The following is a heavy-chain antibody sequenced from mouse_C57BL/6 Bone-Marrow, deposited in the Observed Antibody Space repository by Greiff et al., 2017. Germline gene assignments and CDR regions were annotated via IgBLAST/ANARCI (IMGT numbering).Heavy chain of an antibody. CDR1: GYTFTSYW. V-gene: IGHV1-72*01. D-gene: IGHD2-12*01. CDR3: ATYYSDWGFAY. CDR2: IDPNSGGT. J-gene: IGHJ3*01. Sequence: QVQLQQPGAELVKPGASVKLSCKASGYTFTSYWMHWVKQRPGRGLEWIGRIDPNSGGTKYTEKFKSKATLTVDKPSSTAYMQLSSLTSEDSAVYYCATYYSDWGFAYWCQGTLVTVSA.